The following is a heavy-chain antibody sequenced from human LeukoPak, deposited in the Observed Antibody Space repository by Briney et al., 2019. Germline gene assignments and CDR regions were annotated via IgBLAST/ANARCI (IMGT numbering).Heavy chain of an antibody. CDR1: GFTFSSYW. Sequence: LTGGSLRLSCTASGFTFSSYWMHWVRQAPGKGLVWVSRINSDGGSTSYADSVKGRFTISRGNAKNTLYLQMNSLRAEDTAVYYCARRIQGMAPYYFDYWGQGTLVTVSS. CDR3: ARRIQGMAPYYFDY. D-gene: IGHD5-24*01. CDR2: INSDGGST. V-gene: IGHV3-74*01. J-gene: IGHJ4*02.